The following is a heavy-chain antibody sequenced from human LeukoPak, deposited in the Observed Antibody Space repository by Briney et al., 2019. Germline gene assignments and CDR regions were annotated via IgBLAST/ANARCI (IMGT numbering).Heavy chain of an antibody. CDR1: GFSFSDYG. CDR3: ARESSSSGWFNYFDS. J-gene: IGHJ4*02. D-gene: IGHD6-19*01. Sequence: GGSLRLSCAASGFSFSDYGMNWVRQAPGKGLQWVAFIRHDGGNIYYADSVKGRFTISRDNSQNTVSLQVNNLKTEDTALYYCARESSSSGWFNYFDSWGQGTLVTVSS. CDR2: IRHDGGNI. V-gene: IGHV3-30*02.